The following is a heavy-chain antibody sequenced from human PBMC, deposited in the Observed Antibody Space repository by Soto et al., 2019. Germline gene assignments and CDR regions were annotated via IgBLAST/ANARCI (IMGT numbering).Heavy chain of an antibody. CDR3: AKDDRGGYQFGGVWYYYYYYYMDV. V-gene: IGHV3-23*01. J-gene: IGHJ6*03. CDR1: GFTFSSYA. D-gene: IGHD3-10*01. Sequence: EVQLLESGGGLVQPGGSLRLSCAASGFTFSSYAMSWVRQAPGKGLEWVSAISGSGGSTYYADSVKGRFTISRDNSKNKLYLKMNRLRAEDTAVYYCAKDDRGGYQFGGVWYYYYYYYMDVWGKGTTVTVSS. CDR2: ISGSGGST.